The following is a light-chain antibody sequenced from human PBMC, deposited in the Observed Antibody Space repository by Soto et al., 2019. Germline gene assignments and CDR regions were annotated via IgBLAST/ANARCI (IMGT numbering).Light chain of an antibody. J-gene: IGLJ1*01. Sequence: QAGLPQPPPASGTPGQRGTISCSGSSSTIGSNTVNWYQQLPGTAPKLLIYSNNQRPSGVPDRFSGSKSGTSASLAISGLQSEDEADYYCAAWDDSLNGYVFGTGTKVTVL. CDR1: SSTIGSNT. V-gene: IGLV1-44*01. CDR2: SNN. CDR3: AAWDDSLNGYV.